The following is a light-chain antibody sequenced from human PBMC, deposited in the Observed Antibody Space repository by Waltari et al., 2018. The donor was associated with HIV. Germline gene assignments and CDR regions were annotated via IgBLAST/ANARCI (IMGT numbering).Light chain of an antibody. V-gene: IGLV10-54*01. CDR1: NNNVHNHT. CDR3: SAWDSSLSAVV. CDR2: TNN. Sequence: AGLTQPPSVSKGLRQTATLTCTWNNNNVHNHTATRLQQHQGHPPKLLSYTNNNRPSGISERLSASRSGNTASLTITGLQPEDEADYYCSAWDSSLSAVVFGGGTKLTVL. J-gene: IGLJ2*01.